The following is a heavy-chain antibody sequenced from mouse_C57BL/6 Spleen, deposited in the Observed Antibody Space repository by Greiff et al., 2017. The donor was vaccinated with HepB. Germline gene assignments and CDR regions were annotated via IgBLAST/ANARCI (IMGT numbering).Heavy chain of an antibody. CDR3: VRQAYGSAWFAY. Sequence: EVKLQESGGGLVQPKGSLKLSCAASGFSFNTYAMNWVRQAPGKGLEWVARIRSKSNNYATYYADSVKDRFTISRDDSESMLYLQMNNLKTEDTAMYYCVRQAYGSAWFAYWGQGTLVTVSA. J-gene: IGHJ3*01. CDR2: IRSKSNNYAT. V-gene: IGHV10-1*01. CDR1: GFSFNTYA. D-gene: IGHD1-1*01.